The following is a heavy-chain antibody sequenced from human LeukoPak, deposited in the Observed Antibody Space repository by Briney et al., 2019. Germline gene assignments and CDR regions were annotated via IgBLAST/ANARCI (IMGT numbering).Heavy chain of an antibody. Sequence: PGGSLRLSCAASGFTFSNYWMHWVRQAPGKGLVWVSRINSDGINTSYADSVKGRFTISRDNAKNTLNLQMNSLRPDDTALYYCARALADSRGYYLGFDYWGQGTPVTVSS. CDR1: GFTFSNYW. CDR3: ARALADSRGYYLGFDY. D-gene: IGHD3-22*01. J-gene: IGHJ4*02. CDR2: INSDGINT. V-gene: IGHV3-74*01.